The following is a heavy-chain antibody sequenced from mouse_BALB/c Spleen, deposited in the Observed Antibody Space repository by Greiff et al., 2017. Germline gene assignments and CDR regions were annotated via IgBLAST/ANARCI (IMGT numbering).Heavy chain of an antibody. CDR1: GFTFSSFG. Sequence: EVQLVESGGGLVQPGGSRKLSCAASGFTFSSFGMHWVRQAPEKGLEWVAYISSGSSTIYYADTVKGRFTISRDNPKNTLFLQMTSLRSEDTAMYYCARGGTGTGGFAYWGQGTLVTVSA. CDR3: ARGGTGTGGFAY. J-gene: IGHJ3*01. V-gene: IGHV5-17*02. CDR2: ISSGSSTI. D-gene: IGHD4-1*01.